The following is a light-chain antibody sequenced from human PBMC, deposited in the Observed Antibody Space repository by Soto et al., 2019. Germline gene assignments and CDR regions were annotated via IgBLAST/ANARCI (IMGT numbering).Light chain of an antibody. Sequence: QSALTQPASVSGSPGQSITISCTGTSSDVGGYNYVSWYQQHPGKAPKLMIYEVSNRPSGVSNRFSGSKSGNTASLTISGLQAEVEADYYCSSYTSCSAVVFGGGTKLTVL. V-gene: IGLV2-14*01. J-gene: IGLJ2*01. CDR1: SSDVGGYNY. CDR2: EVS. CDR3: SSYTSCSAVV.